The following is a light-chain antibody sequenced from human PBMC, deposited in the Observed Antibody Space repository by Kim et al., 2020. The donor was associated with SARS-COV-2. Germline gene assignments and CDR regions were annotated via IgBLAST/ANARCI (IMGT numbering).Light chain of an antibody. CDR3: CSYAGRHTLV. CDR2: EVG. CDR1: YSDIGSFNL. J-gene: IGLJ2*01. V-gene: IGLV2-23*02. Sequence: QSALTQPASVSGSPGQSITISCSGTYSDIGSFNLVSWYQHHPGKAPKLMIYEVGKRPSGVSSRFYGSKSGNTASLTISGLQADDEADYYCCSYAGRHTLVFGGGTQLTVL.